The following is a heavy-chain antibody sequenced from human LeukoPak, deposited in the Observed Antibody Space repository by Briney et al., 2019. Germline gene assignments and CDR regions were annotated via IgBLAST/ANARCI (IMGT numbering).Heavy chain of an antibody. V-gene: IGHV3-74*01. CDR2: INSDGSTT. D-gene: IGHD5-18*01. Sequence: GGSLRLSCAASGFTFSNYWMHWVRQAPGKGLVWVSRINSDGSTTTYADSVKGRFTISRDNAKNTLYLQMNSLSAEDTAVYHCARGGSYSYGPFDYWGQGTLSTVSS. CDR1: GFTFSNYW. J-gene: IGHJ4*02. CDR3: ARGGSYSYGPFDY.